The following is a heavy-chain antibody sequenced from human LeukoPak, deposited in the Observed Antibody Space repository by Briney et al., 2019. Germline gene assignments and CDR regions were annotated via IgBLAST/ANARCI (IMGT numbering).Heavy chain of an antibody. V-gene: IGHV4-61*02. Sequence: SETLSLTCIVSGASISSGNYYWTWIRQPAGKGLEWIGRLHTTGGTNYNPSFKSRLSISGDTSKNQFSLQLSSATAADTAVYYCARYRYSGYDDAFDVWGQGTMVTVSS. J-gene: IGHJ3*01. D-gene: IGHD5-12*01. CDR3: ARYRYSGYDDAFDV. CDR1: GASISSGNYY. CDR2: LHTTGGT.